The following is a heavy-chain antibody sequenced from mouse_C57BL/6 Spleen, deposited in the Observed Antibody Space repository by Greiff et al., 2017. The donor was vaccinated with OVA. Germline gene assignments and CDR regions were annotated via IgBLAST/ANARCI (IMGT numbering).Heavy chain of an antibody. Sequence: VQLQQPGAELVRPGSSVKLSCKDSGYTFTSYWMHWVKQRPIQGLEWIGNIDPSDSETHYNQKFKDKDTLTVDKSSSTAYMQLSSLTSEDSAVYYCARRDTRAMDYWGQGTSVTVSS. CDR2: IDPSDSET. J-gene: IGHJ4*01. CDR3: ARRDTRAMDY. V-gene: IGHV1-52*01. CDR1: GYTFTSYW.